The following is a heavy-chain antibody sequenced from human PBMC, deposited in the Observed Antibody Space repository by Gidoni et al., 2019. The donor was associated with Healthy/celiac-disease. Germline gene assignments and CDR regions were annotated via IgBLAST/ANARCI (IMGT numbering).Heavy chain of an antibody. J-gene: IGHJ4*02. V-gene: IGHV3-21*01. Sequence: EVQLVESGGGLVKPGGSLRLSCAASGFPFSRYSMNWVRPAPGKGLEWVSSISISSSYIYYADSVKGRFTISRDNAKNSLYLQMNSLRAEDTAVYYCASSPYYDFWSGYSSDYWGQGTLVTVSS. CDR2: ISISSSYI. CDR1: GFPFSRYS. D-gene: IGHD3-3*01. CDR3: ASSPYYDFWSGYSSDY.